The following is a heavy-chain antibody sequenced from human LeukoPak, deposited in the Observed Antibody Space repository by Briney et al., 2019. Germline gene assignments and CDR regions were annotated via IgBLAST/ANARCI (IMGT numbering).Heavy chain of an antibody. J-gene: IGHJ4*02. Sequence: GRSLRLSCAASGFTFSNYGMHWVRQAPGKGLEWVAVIWYDGSNKYYADSVKGRFTISRDNSKNTLYLQMNSLRAEDTAVYYCARAPLRVDYFDYWGQGTLVTVSS. D-gene: IGHD3-3*01. CDR1: GFTFSNYG. V-gene: IGHV3-33*08. CDR3: ARAPLRVDYFDY. CDR2: IWYDGSNK.